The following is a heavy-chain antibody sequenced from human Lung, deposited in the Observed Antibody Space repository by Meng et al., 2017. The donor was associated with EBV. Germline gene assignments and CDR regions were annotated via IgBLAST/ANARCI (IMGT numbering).Heavy chain of an antibody. CDR3: ARGADEYGGNAFDF. Sequence: QGQVPELGPRLVEPSPTLSSTCTAAGASINIAYNYWTWIRQRPGRGLEWIGYIYYSGITSYNPSLQSRLTISADTSKNQFSLMLTSLTAADTAVYYCARGADEYGGNAFDFWGQGALVTVSS. D-gene: IGHD4-23*01. V-gene: IGHV4-31*03. CDR1: GASINIAYNY. J-gene: IGHJ4*02. CDR2: IYYSGIT.